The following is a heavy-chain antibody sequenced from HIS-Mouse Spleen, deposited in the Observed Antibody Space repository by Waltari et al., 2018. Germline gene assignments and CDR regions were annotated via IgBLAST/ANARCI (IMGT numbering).Heavy chain of an antibody. J-gene: IGHJ4*02. V-gene: IGHV4-34*01. Sequence: QVQLQQWGAGLLKPSETLSLTCAVYGGSFSGYYWSWIRQPPGKGLEWIGEINHSGSTNYNRSLKRRVTISVETSKNQFSLKLSSVTAADTAVYYCARMGPASGSYGDYWGQGTLVTVSS. D-gene: IGHD1-26*01. CDR1: GGSFSGYY. CDR3: ARMGPASGSYGDY. CDR2: INHSGST.